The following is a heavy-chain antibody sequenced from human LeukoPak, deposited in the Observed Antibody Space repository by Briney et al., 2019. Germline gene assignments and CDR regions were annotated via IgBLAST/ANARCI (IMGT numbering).Heavy chain of an antibody. Sequence: KPSETLYLTCAVYGGSFSGYYWSWIRQPPGKGLEWIGEINHSGSTNYNPSLKSRVTISVDTSKNQFSLKLSSVTAADTAVYYCARFPPSRQAGGIAAAGTSPGVDYWGQGTLVTVSS. CDR1: GGSFSGYY. V-gene: IGHV4-34*01. CDR2: INHSGST. J-gene: IGHJ4*02. CDR3: ARFPPSRQAGGIAAAGTSPGVDY. D-gene: IGHD6-13*01.